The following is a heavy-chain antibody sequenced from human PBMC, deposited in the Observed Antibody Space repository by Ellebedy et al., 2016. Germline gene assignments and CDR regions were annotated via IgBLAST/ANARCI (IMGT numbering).Heavy chain of an antibody. D-gene: IGHD2-21*01. CDR3: VRGGNIAIKHPLKHPFDF. J-gene: IGHJ4*02. CDR1: GYTFTNYA. CDR2: INPNSGGT. Sequence: ASVKVSXXASGYTFTNYAMHWVRQAPGQRLEWMGWINPNSGGTSYAQKFQGRVTMTRDTSINTAYMELNSLGSDDTAVYYCVRGGNIAIKHPLKHPFDFWGQGTLVTVSS. V-gene: IGHV1-2*02.